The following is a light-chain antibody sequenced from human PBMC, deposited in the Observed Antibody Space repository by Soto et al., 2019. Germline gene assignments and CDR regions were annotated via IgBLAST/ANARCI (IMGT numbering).Light chain of an antibody. J-gene: IGLJ2*01. V-gene: IGLV2-14*01. Sequence: QSVLTQPASVSGSPGQSITISCTGTSSDVGGYNYVSWYQQHPGKAPNLMIYEVSNRPSGVSNRFSGSKSGNTASLTISGLQAEDEADYYCSSYTSSSTLVFGGGTKLTVL. CDR1: SSDVGGYNY. CDR3: SSYTSSSTLV. CDR2: EVS.